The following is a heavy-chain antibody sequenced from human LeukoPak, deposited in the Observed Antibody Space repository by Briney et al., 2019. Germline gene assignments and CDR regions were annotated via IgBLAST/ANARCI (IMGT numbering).Heavy chain of an antibody. CDR1: GGSISSSSYY. Sequence: SETLSLTSTVSGGSISSSSYYWGWIRQPPGKGLEWIGSNYYSGSTYYNPSLKSRVTISVDTSKNQFSLKLSSVTAADTAVYYCARSNQLLGNFDYWGQGTLVTVSS. D-gene: IGHD2-2*01. CDR2: NYYSGST. J-gene: IGHJ4*02. V-gene: IGHV4-39*01. CDR3: ARSNQLLGNFDY.